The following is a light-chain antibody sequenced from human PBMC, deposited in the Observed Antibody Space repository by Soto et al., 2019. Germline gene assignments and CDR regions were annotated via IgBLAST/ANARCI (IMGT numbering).Light chain of an antibody. Sequence: DIQMTQSPSSVSASVGDRVTIACRASQRISSWLAWYQQKPAKAPKLLFYSASTLQSGVPSRFSGSGSGTDFTLTISSLQPEDFATYYCQQAHSFPLTFGGGTKVEIK. J-gene: IGKJ4*01. CDR1: QRISSW. CDR2: SAS. V-gene: IGKV1D-12*01. CDR3: QQAHSFPLT.